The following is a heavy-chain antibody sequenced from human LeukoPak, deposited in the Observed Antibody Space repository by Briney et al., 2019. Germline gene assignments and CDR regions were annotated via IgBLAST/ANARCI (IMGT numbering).Heavy chain of an antibody. CDR3: ATRKLGGVDY. D-gene: IGHD7-27*01. V-gene: IGHV3-23*01. CDR1: GFTFSSYA. Sequence: GGSLRLSCAASGFTFSSYAMSWVRQAPVKGLEWVSAISGSGGSTYYADSVKGRFTISRDNSKNTLYLQMNSLRAEDTAVYYCATRKLGGVDYWGQATLVIVSA. J-gene: IGHJ4*02. CDR2: ISGSGGST.